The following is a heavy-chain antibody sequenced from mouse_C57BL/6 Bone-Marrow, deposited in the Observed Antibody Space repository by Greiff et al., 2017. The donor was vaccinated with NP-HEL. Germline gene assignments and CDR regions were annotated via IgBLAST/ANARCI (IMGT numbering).Heavy chain of an antibody. V-gene: IGHV5-9-1*02. Sequence: EVNLVESGEGLVKPGGSLKLSCAASGFTFSSYAMSWVRQTPEKRLEWVAYISSGGDYIYYADTVKGRFTISRDNARNTLYLQMSSLKSEDTAMYYCTRDLLLALWYFDVWGTGTTVTVSS. CDR2: ISSGGDYI. D-gene: IGHD1-1*01. J-gene: IGHJ1*03. CDR3: TRDLLLALWYFDV. CDR1: GFTFSSYA.